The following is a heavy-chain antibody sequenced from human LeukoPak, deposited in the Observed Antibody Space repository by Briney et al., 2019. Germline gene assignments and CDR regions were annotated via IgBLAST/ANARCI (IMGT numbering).Heavy chain of an antibody. J-gene: IGHJ3*01. V-gene: IGHV3-74*01. CDR3: ASVTLLGKRNALDH. D-gene: IGHD1-26*01. CDR2: INSDGTGT. CDR1: GFTFSSYW. Sequence: GGSLRLSCAASGFTFSSYWMHWVRQAPGKGPVWVSRINSDGTGTNYADSVKGRFTISRDNAKNTLYLQMNSLRAEDTAVYYCASVTLLGKRNALDHWGRENMVTVSS.